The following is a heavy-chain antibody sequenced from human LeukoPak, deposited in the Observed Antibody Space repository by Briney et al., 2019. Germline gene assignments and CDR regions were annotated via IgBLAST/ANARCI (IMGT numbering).Heavy chain of an antibody. V-gene: IGHV3-9*01. Sequence: PGGSLRLSCAASGFTFDDYAMHWVRQAPGKGLEWVSGISWNSGSIGYADSVKGRFTISRDNAKNSLYLQMNSLRAEDTALYYCAKVSGYSSGWYTFQHWGQGTLVTVSS. CDR3: AKVSGYSSGWYTFQH. J-gene: IGHJ1*01. CDR1: GFTFDDYA. D-gene: IGHD6-19*01. CDR2: ISWNSGSI.